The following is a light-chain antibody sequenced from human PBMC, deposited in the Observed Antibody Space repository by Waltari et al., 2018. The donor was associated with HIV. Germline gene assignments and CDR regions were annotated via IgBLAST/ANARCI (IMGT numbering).Light chain of an antibody. CDR1: NSNIGNGY. Sequence: QSVLTQPPSVSAAPGEKVTISCSASNSNIGNGYVSWYQHLPGAAPKLLIYDNHKPPSGIPYRFSGSKSGTSATLDITGLQTGDEADYYCGTWDRTRSGGVFGGGTKLTVL. V-gene: IGLV1-51*01. J-gene: IGLJ3*02. CDR2: DNH. CDR3: GTWDRTRSGGV.